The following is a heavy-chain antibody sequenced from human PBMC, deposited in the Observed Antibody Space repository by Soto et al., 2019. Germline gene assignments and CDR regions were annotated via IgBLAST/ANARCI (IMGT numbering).Heavy chain of an antibody. CDR2: INPEGSAE. D-gene: IGHD2-8*02. CDR3: ARHGVWCFDF. Sequence: EMQLVESGGALVQPGGSLRLSCAASGFTFSSSWMAWVRQAPGKGLEWVANINPEGSAEYYVDSVKGRFTISRDNAKNSLYLQMNSLRLEDMASYYCARHGVWCFDFWGQGTLVSISS. V-gene: IGHV3-7*02. J-gene: IGHJ4*02. CDR1: GFTFSSSW.